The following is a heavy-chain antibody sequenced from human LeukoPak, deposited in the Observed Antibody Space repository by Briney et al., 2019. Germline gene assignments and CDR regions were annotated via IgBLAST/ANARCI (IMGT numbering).Heavy chain of an antibody. CDR3: ARHEGGSYSLFDY. Sequence: PSETLSLTCTVSGGSISSHYWSWIRQPPGKGLEWIGYICTSGSTNYNPSLKSRVTISVDTSKNQFSLKLSSVTAADTAVYYCARHEGGSYSLFDYWGQGTLVTVSS. CDR1: GGSISSHY. V-gene: IGHV4-4*09. CDR2: ICTSGST. D-gene: IGHD1-26*01. J-gene: IGHJ4*02.